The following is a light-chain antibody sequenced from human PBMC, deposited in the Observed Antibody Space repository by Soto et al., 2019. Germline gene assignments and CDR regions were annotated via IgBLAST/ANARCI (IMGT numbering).Light chain of an antibody. Sequence: EIVLTQSTATLSLSPGERATLSCRASQSVTSYLAWYQQRPGQAPRLLINDASRRATGIPDRFSGSGSGADFTLTISSLEPEDFAVYYCQQRSSLPITFGQGTRLEIK. V-gene: IGKV3-11*01. CDR2: DAS. CDR3: QQRSSLPIT. CDR1: QSVTSY. J-gene: IGKJ5*01.